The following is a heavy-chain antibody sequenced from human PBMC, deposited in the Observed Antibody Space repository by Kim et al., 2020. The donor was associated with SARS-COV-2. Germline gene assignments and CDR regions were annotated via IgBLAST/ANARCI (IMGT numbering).Heavy chain of an antibody. J-gene: IGHJ4*02. D-gene: IGHD3-10*02. CDR1: GGSISSSNW. CDR3: AKTLEYPRYYVH. CDR2: IYHSGST. V-gene: IGHV4-4*02. Sequence: SETLSLTCAVSGGSISSSNWWSWVRQPPGKGLEWIGEIYHSGSTNYNPSLKSRVTISVDKSKNQFSLKLSSVTAADTAVYYCAKTLEYPRYYVHWGQGTLVTVSS.